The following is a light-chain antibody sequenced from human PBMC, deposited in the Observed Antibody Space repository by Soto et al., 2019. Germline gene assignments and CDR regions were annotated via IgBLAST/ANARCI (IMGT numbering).Light chain of an antibody. CDR1: SRDIGSYDY. V-gene: IGLV2-14*01. J-gene: IGLJ1*01. CDR2: EVT. CDR3: SSFTSTSTRL. Sequence: QSVLTQPASVSGSPGQSITISCTGTSRDIGSYDYVSWYQQHPGKAPNRIIDEVTDRPSGVSNRFSGSKSGNTASLTISGLQAEDEADYYCSSFTSTSTRLFGSGTKVTVL.